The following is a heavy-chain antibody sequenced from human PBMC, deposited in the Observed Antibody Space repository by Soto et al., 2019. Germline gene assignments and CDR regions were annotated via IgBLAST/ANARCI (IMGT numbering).Heavy chain of an antibody. D-gene: IGHD2-2*01. Sequence: ASVKVSCKASGYTFTGCYMHWVRQAPGQGLEWMGWINPNSGGTNYAQKFQGRVTMTRDTSISTAYMELSRLRSDDTAVYYCARDLVVPAANSLSYYGMDVWGQGTTVTLSS. CDR1: GYTFTGCY. J-gene: IGHJ6*02. CDR2: INPNSGGT. V-gene: IGHV1-2*02. CDR3: ARDLVVPAANSLSYYGMDV.